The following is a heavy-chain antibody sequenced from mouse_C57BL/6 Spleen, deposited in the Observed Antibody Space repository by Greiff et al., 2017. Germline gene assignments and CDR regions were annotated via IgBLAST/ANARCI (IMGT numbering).Heavy chain of an antibody. CDR2: IRNKANNHAT. Sequence: EVHLVESGGGLVQPGGSMKLSCAASGFTFSDAWMDWVRQSPEKGLEWVAEIRNKANNHATYYAESVKGRFTISRDDSKSSVYLQMNSLRAEDTGIYYCTRRGYDYDGYAMDYWGQGTSVTVAS. CDR1: GFTFSDAW. CDR3: TRRGYDYDGYAMDY. V-gene: IGHV6-6*01. D-gene: IGHD2-4*01. J-gene: IGHJ4*01.